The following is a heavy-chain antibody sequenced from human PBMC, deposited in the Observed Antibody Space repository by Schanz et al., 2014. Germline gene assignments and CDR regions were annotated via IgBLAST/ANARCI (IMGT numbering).Heavy chain of an antibody. CDR3: VRDAGWAFGDYHGMDV. Sequence: QVHLEQSGPEVKKPGASATVSCKASGYTFNNHGISWVRQAPGQGLEWMGWISVYHGHTNYAEKVHGRVTMTTDTSTSTAYMELRSLISDDTAVYYCVRDAGWAFGDYHGMDVWGQGTSXTVSS. D-gene: IGHD3-10*01. V-gene: IGHV1-18*01. J-gene: IGHJ6*02. CDR1: GYTFNNHG. CDR2: ISVYHGHT.